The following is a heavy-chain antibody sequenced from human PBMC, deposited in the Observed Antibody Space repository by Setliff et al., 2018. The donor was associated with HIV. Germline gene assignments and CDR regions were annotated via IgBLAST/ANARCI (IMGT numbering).Heavy chain of an antibody. D-gene: IGHD6-25*01. CDR1: GFTLSNTY. CDR3: ARVLPYNSALDN. J-gene: IGHJ4*02. CDR2: LYGSGDS. Sequence: GGSLRLSCAASGFTLSNTYMAWVRQAPGKRPEWVSTLYGSGDSYHADSVKGRFTLSRDTSKNTMYLQMNSLRREDTAVYYCARVLPYNSALDNWGQGTLGTVSS. V-gene: IGHV3-66*02.